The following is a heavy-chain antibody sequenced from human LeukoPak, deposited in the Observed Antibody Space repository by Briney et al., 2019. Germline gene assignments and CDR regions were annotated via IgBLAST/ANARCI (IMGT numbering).Heavy chain of an antibody. Sequence: SETLSLTCTASGGSISNYYWSWIRQPPGKGLEWIGYIYYSGSTNYNPSLMSRVTISVDTYKNQFSLKLSSVTAADAAVYYCAGGIAAASHEGDYWGQGTLVNVSS. V-gene: IGHV4-59*01. CDR3: AGGIAAASHEGDY. CDR1: GGSISNYY. J-gene: IGHJ4*02. CDR2: IYYSGST. D-gene: IGHD6-13*01.